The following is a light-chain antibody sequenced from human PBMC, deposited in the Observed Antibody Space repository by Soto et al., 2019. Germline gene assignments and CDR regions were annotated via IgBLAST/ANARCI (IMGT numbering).Light chain of an antibody. CDR2: AAS. CDR3: QQFGDSPPVFT. CDR1: QSVSSSY. Sequence: IVLTQSPGTLSLSPGERATLSCRASQSVSSSYLAWYQQKPGQAPRLLIYAASSRATGIPDRFSGSGSGTDFTLTISRLEPEDVAVYYCQQFGDSPPVFTFGPGTKVDIK. V-gene: IGKV3-20*01. J-gene: IGKJ3*01.